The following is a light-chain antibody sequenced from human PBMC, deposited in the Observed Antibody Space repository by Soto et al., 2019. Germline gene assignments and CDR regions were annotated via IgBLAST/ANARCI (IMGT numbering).Light chain of an antibody. CDR2: LNSDGSH. V-gene: IGLV4-69*01. CDR1: SGHNSYA. J-gene: IGLJ2*01. CDR3: QTLGTGIQV. Sequence: QLVLTQSPSASASPGASVKLTCTLSSGHNSYANAWHQQQPEKGPRYLMTLNSDGSHTKGDGIPDRFSGSSSGAERYLTISGLQSEDEGDYYCQTLGTGIQVFGGGTKVTVL.